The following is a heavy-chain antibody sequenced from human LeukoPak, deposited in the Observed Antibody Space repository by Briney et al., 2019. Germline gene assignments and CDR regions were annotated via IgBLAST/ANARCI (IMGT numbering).Heavy chain of an antibody. Sequence: GESLKISCKGSGYSFTSYWIGWVRQMPGKGLEWMGIIYPGDSDTRYSPSFQGQVTISADKSISTAYLQWSSLKASDTAMYYCARHPVPYYYDSSGYYYSGDNWFDPWAQGTLVTVSS. CDR2: IYPGDSDT. D-gene: IGHD3-22*01. CDR1: GYSFTSYW. J-gene: IGHJ5*02. CDR3: ARHPVPYYYDSSGYYYSGDNWFDP. V-gene: IGHV5-51*01.